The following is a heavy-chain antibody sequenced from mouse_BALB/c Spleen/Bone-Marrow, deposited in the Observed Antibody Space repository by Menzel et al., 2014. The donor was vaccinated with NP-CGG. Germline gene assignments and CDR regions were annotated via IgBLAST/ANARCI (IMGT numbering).Heavy chain of an antibody. V-gene: IGHV1S130*01. D-gene: IGHD2-1*01. J-gene: IGHJ1*01. CDR2: IHPNGGNT. CDR1: GYTFTSSW. Sequence: VQLQESGSVLVRPGASVKLSCKASGYTFTSSWMHWAKQRPGQGLEWIGEIHPNGGNTNYNEKFKGKATLTVGTSSSTAYVDLSSLTSEDSAVYYCAREKIYGNYLWYFDVWGAGTTVTVSS. CDR3: AREKIYGNYLWYFDV.